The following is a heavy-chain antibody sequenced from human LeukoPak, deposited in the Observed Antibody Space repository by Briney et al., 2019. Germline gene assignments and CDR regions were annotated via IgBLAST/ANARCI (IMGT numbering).Heavy chain of an antibody. CDR1: GGSFSGYY. V-gene: IGHV4-34*01. Sequence: SETLSLTCAVDGGSFSGYYWSWIHQPPGKGLEWIGSIYYRKNTYYNPSLQSRVTISADTSKNQFSLTLGSVSATDTAVYYCASPRGFSYGYFDYWGQGTLVTVSS. D-gene: IGHD5-18*01. CDR2: IYYRKNT. CDR3: ASPRGFSYGYFDY. J-gene: IGHJ4*02.